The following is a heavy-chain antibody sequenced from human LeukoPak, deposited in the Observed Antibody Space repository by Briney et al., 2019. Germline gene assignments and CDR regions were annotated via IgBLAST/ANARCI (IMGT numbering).Heavy chain of an antibody. J-gene: IGHJ6*03. D-gene: IGHD6-6*01. CDR2: ISSSSSYI. V-gene: IGHV3-21*04. Sequence: GGSLRLSCAASGFTFSSYSMNWVRQAPGKGLEWVSSISSSSSYIYYADSVKGRFTISRDNAKNSLYLQMNSLRAEDTAVYYCAKTMGSSSSSYFYYYYYMDVWGKGTTVTVSS. CDR3: AKTMGSSSSSYFYYYYYMDV. CDR1: GFTFSSYS.